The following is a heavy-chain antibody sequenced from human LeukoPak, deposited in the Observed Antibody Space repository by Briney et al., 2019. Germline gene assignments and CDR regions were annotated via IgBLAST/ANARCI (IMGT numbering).Heavy chain of an antibody. CDR1: GFTFSSNS. CDR2: ISSSGTTI. D-gene: IGHD6-19*01. CDR3: ARRHVSSGWDDAFDI. V-gene: IGHV3-48*01. Sequence: GGSLRLSCAASGFTFSSNSMNWVRQAPGKGLEWISYISSSGTTIHYADSVRGRFSISRDNAKNSLYLQMNSLRAEDTAVYYCARRHVSSGWDDAFDIWGQGTMVTVSS. J-gene: IGHJ3*02.